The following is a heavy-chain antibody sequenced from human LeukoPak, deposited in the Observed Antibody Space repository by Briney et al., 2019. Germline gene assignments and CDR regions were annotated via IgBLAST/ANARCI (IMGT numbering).Heavy chain of an antibody. J-gene: IGHJ6*03. Sequence: KTSETLSLTCTVSGGSISSYYWSWIRQPPGKGLEWIGYIFHSGSTNYNPSLKSRVTISVDTSKNQFSLKLSSVTAADTAVYYCAGGYYYSYYYYMDVWGKGTTVTISS. CDR3: AGGYYYSYYYYMDV. CDR2: IFHSGST. V-gene: IGHV4-59*01. CDR1: GGSISSYY. D-gene: IGHD5-18*01.